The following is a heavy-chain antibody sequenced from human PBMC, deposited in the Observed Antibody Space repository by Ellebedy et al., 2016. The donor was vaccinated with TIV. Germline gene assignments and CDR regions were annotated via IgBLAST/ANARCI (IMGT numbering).Heavy chain of an antibody. D-gene: IGHD3-3*01. V-gene: IGHV3-30*04. CDR1: GFTVSSTS. Sequence: GGSLRLSCAASGFTVSSTSMTWVRQAPGKGLEWVAVISYDGSNKYYADSVKGRFTISRDNSKNTLYLQMNSLRAEDTAVYYCAREIDFWSGNPHYFDYWGQGTLVTVSS. CDR2: ISYDGSNK. CDR3: AREIDFWSGNPHYFDY. J-gene: IGHJ4*02.